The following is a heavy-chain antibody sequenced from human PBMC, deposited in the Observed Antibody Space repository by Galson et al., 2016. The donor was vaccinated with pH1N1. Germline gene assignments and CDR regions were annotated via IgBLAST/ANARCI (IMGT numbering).Heavy chain of an antibody. Sequence: SLRLSCAASGFTFSAYWMHWVRQAPGKGLVWVSRVYTDGGRTGYADSLEGRFTISRDDSKNMLYLQMNSLRVDDTAIYYCTGTLLSFGEPNNADFWGQGTQVTVSS. D-gene: IGHD3-10*01. CDR3: TGTLLSFGEPNNADF. V-gene: IGHV3-74*01. CDR2: VYTDGGRT. CDR1: GFTFSAYW. J-gene: IGHJ4*02.